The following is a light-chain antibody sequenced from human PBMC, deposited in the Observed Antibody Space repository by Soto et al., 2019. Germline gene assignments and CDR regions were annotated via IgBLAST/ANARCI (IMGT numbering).Light chain of an antibody. CDR3: QQRSNWPWT. CDR1: QSVSSY. J-gene: IGKJ1*01. CDR2: DAS. Sequence: ILMTQSPGTLSLSPWERATLSCRASQSVSSYLAWYQQKPGQAPRLLIYDASNRATGIPARFSGSGSGTDFTLTISSLEPEDFAVYYCQQRSNWPWTFGQGTKVDIK. V-gene: IGKV3-11*01.